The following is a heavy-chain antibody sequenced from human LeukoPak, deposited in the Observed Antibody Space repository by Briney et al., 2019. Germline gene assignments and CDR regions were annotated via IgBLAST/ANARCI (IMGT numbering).Heavy chain of an antibody. J-gene: IGHJ5*02. CDR2: ITASGGST. D-gene: IGHD3/OR15-3a*01. CDR3: AKTYLDFWTGFDP. CDR1: GFTFNNYA. V-gene: IGHV3-23*01. Sequence: GGSLRLSCASSGFTFNNYAMTWVRQAPGKGLEWVSSITASGGSTYCADSVKGRFTISRDNSKNTLYLQMSSLRAEDTAVYYCAKTYLDFWTGFDPWGQGTLVTVSS.